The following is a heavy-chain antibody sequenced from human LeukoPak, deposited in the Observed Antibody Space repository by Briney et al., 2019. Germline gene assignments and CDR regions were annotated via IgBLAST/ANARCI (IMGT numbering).Heavy chain of an antibody. CDR3: ARDSSSWYTTPFDY. D-gene: IGHD6-13*01. V-gene: IGHV3-33*01. J-gene: IGHJ4*02. Sequence: PGRSLRLSCAASGFTFSSYGMHWVRQAPGKGLEWVAVIWYDGSNKYYADSVKGRFTNSRDNSKNTLYLQMNSLRAEDTAVYYCARDSSSWYTTPFDYWGQGTLVTVSS. CDR2: IWYDGSNK. CDR1: GFTFSSYG.